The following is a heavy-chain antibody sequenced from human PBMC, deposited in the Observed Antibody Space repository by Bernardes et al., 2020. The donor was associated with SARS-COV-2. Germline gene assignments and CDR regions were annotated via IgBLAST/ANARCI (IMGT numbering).Heavy chain of an antibody. V-gene: IGHV2-70*04. CDR3: ARIRGSGWYHFDY. D-gene: IGHD6-19*01. CDR2: IDWDDDK. J-gene: IGHJ4*02. Sequence: PTLVKPTQTLTLTCTFSGFSLSTSGLRVSWIRQPPGKALEWLARIDWDDDKFYSSSLKTRLTISKDTSKNQVVLTLTNMDPVDTATYYCARIRGSGWYHFDYWGLGTLVTVSS. CDR1: GFSLSTSGLR.